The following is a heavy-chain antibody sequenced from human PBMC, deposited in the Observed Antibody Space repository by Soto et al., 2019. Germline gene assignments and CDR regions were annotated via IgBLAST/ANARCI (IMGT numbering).Heavy chain of an antibody. V-gene: IGHV3-11*01. Sequence: QVQLVESGGGLVKPGGSLRLSCAASGFTFSDYYMSWIRQAPGKGLEWVSYISSSGDTMYYAASVKGRFSISRDSAKISLYLQMNSLRAEDAAVYYCARAYGYGWYYFDSWGQGTLVTVAS. J-gene: IGHJ4*02. CDR1: GFTFSDYY. CDR3: ARAYGYGWYYFDS. D-gene: IGHD6-19*01. CDR2: ISSSGDTM.